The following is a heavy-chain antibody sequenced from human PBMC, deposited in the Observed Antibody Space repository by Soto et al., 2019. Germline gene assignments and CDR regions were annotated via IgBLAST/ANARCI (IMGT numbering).Heavy chain of an antibody. Sequence: QVQLAESGGGVVQPGRSLRLSCAASGFSFNNHGMHWVRQAPGKGLEWVAVIWYDGSYKYYADSVKGRFTISRDNSKNPLYCKMTSLRAEATVWYSCRRQQMWPYTFAPGGQGTLSPAP. CDR1: GFSFNNHG. D-gene: IGHD1-1*01. CDR2: IWYDGSYK. V-gene: IGHV3-33*01. J-gene: IGHJ4*02. CDR3: RRQQMWPYTFAP.